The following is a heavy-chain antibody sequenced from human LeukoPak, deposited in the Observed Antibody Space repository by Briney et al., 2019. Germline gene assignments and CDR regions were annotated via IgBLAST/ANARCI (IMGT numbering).Heavy chain of an antibody. Sequence: PGGSLRLSCTGSGFTFGDYTMSWFRQAPGKGLEWVGLIRAKGYGGTIEYAASVKGRFTISRDDSKSVAYLKMNSLKTEDTAVYYCTRRKMFDYWGQGTLVTVSS. V-gene: IGHV3-49*03. J-gene: IGHJ4*02. D-gene: IGHD5-24*01. CDR3: TRRKMFDY. CDR2: IRAKGYGGTI. CDR1: GFTFGDYT.